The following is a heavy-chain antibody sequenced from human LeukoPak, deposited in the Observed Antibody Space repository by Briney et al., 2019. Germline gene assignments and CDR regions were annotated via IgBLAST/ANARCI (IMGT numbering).Heavy chain of an antibody. Sequence: ASVKVSCKXSGYTFTSYDINWVRQATGQGLERMGWMNPNSGNTGYAQKYQGRVTITRNTSISTAYMELSSLRSEDTAVYYCARHSSRETDAFDIWGQGTMVTVSS. CDR3: ARHSSRETDAFDI. J-gene: IGHJ3*02. CDR1: GYTFTSYD. CDR2: MNPNSGNT. V-gene: IGHV1-8*02. D-gene: IGHD6-13*01.